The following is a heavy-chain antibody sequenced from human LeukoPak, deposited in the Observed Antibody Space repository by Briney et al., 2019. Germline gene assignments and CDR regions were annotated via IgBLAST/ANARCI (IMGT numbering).Heavy chain of an antibody. CDR2: INHSGST. V-gene: IGHV4-34*01. Sequence: SETLSLTCAVFGGSLSGYYWSWIRQPPGKGLEWIGEINHSGSTNYNPSLKSRVTISVDTSKNQLSLKLSSMTTADTAVYYCARQWLVSPLFDYWGQGTLVTVSS. CDR1: GGSLSGYY. D-gene: IGHD6-19*01. J-gene: IGHJ4*02. CDR3: ARQWLVSPLFDY.